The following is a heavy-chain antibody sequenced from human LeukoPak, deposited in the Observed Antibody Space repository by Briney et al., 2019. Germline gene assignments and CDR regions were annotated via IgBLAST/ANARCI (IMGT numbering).Heavy chain of an antibody. CDR1: GGSISSGGYY. CDR2: IYTSGST. J-gene: IGHJ4*02. CDR3: ARDQQLAYCGGDCYPAN. Sequence: SQTLSLTCTVSGGSISSGGYYWRWIRQPAGKGLEWIGRIYTSGSTDYNPSLKSRVTISLETTKNQFSLNLSSVTAADTAVYFCARDQQLAYCGGDCYPANWGQGTLVTVSS. V-gene: IGHV4-61*02. D-gene: IGHD2-21*02.